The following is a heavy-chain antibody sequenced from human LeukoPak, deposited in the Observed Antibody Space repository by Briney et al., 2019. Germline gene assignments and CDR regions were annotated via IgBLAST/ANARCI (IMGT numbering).Heavy chain of an antibody. D-gene: IGHD3-22*01. Sequence: SETLSLTCTVSGGSISSSSYYWRWIRQPPGKGLEWNGSIYYSGSTYYNPSLKSRVTISVDTSKNQFSLKLSSVTAADTAVYYCATYYYDSSGYYYRYFDYWGQGTLVTVSS. V-gene: IGHV4-39*01. J-gene: IGHJ4*02. CDR2: IYYSGST. CDR3: ATYYYDSSGYYYRYFDY. CDR1: GGSISSSSYY.